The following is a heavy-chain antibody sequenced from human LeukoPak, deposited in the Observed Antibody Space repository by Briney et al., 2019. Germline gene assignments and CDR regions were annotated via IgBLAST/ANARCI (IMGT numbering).Heavy chain of an antibody. J-gene: IGHJ4*02. CDR1: GGTFTSYG. Sequence: ASVKVSCKASGGTFTSYGISWVRQAPGQGLEWMGWISAYNGNTNYAQKLQGRVTMTTDTSTSTAYMELRSLRSDDTAVYYCARDPTTVVTGSSLDYWGQGTLVTVSS. V-gene: IGHV1-18*01. CDR2: ISAYNGNT. D-gene: IGHD4-23*01. CDR3: ARDPTTVVTGSSLDY.